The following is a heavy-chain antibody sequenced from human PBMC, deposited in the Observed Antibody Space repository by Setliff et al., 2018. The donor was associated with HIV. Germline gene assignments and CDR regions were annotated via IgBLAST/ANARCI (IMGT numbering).Heavy chain of an antibody. V-gene: IGHV4-34*01. D-gene: IGHD6-13*01. CDR1: GGSFSGYY. J-gene: IGHJ4*02. Sequence: LSLTCAVYGGSFSGYYWTWIRQSPGKGLEWIGEIHHSGRTDYNPSLTSRVTMSVDPSKKQFSLRLTSVAAADTAVYYCAKVSVTSWYGPPFDYWGQGTPVTSPQ. CDR3: AKVSVTSWYGPPFDY. CDR2: IHHSGRT.